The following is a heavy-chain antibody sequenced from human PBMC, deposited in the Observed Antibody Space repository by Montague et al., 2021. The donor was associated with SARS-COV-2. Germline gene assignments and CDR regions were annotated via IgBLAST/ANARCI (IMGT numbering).Heavy chain of an antibody. V-gene: IGHV3-48*02. CDR3: VREGLAGTWYYFDY. J-gene: IGHJ4*02. D-gene: IGHD6-19*01. Sequence: SLRLSCAASGFSFRSYSMNWVRQAPGKELEWVSYISSSGDIIYQADSVKGRFTISRDNAKNSLYLQMNSLRDEDTAVYYCVREGLAGTWYYFDYWGQGTLVTVSS. CDR2: ISSSGDII. CDR1: GFSFRSYS.